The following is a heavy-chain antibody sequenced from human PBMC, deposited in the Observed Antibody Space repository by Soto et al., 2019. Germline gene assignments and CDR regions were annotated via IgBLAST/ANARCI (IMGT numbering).Heavy chain of an antibody. CDR3: VRTPTSPRRFDS. CDR1: GGSVSSGRYY. J-gene: IGHJ5*01. CDR2: IYYSGLT. V-gene: IGHV4-61*01. D-gene: IGHD2-15*01. Sequence: QVQLQESGPGLVKPSETLSLTCTVSGGSVSSGRYYWSWIRQPPAKGLEWIGYIYYSGLTNYSPSLKSRVAISIDTSKNQFSLILSSVTAADTAVYYCVRTPTSPRRFDSWGQGTLLTVSS.